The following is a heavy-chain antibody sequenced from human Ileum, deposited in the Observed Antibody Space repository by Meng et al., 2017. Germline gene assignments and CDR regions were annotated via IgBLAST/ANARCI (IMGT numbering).Heavy chain of an antibody. CDR1: GGSFSGYY. J-gene: IGHJ4*02. V-gene: IGHV4-34*01. Sequence: QVELQQGGTGLLKPSETLSLTCAVYGGSFSGYYWSWIRQAPGKGLEWIGEINHSGSTNYNPSLKSRVSISVDRSNNQISLTVSSVTAADTAVYYCAREVGSADYWGQGTLVTVSS. CDR2: INHSGST. D-gene: IGHD2-2*01. CDR3: AREVGSADY.